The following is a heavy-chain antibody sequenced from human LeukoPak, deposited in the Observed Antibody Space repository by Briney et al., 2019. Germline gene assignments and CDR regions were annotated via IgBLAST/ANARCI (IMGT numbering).Heavy chain of an antibody. CDR1: GGSISSSPYY. CDR3: AKHPGTLVIITVTELDF. D-gene: IGHD1-20*01. V-gene: IGHV4-39*01. J-gene: IGHJ4*02. CDR2: MYYGEKT. Sequence: PSETLSLTCTVSGGSISSSPYYWGWIRQSPGKGLEWIGSMYYGEKTYCNPSLKSRVTISLDTSRNQFSLKVNSVTAADTAVYYCAKHPGTLVIITVTELDFWGRGTLVTVSS.